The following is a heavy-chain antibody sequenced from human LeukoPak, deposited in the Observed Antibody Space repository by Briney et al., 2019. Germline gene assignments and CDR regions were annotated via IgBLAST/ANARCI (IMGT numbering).Heavy chain of an antibody. Sequence: SETLSLTCTVSGGSISSSSYYWGWIRQPPGTGLEWIGSIYYSGSTYYNPSLKSRDTISVDTSKNQFSLKLSSVTAADPAVYYCARDGSYDSSGYYYNWFDPWGQGTLVTVSS. V-gene: IGHV4-39*07. CDR1: GGSISSSSYY. J-gene: IGHJ5*02. D-gene: IGHD3-22*01. CDR3: ARDGSYDSSGYYYNWFDP. CDR2: IYYSGST.